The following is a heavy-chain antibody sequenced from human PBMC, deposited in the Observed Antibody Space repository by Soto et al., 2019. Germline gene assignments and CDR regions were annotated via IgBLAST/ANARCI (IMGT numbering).Heavy chain of an antibody. CDR3: ATGEYLGVAAAGTGVFRHYYYYGMDV. D-gene: IGHD6-13*01. V-gene: IGHV5-10-1*01. Sequence: XESLNISCKGSGYSFASYWISWVRQMPGKGLEWMGRIEPSDSYTNYSPSFQGHVTISADKSISTAYLQWSSLKASDTAMYYCATGEYLGVAAAGTGVFRHYYYYGMDVWGQGATVTVSS. CDR2: IEPSDSYT. CDR1: GYSFASYW. J-gene: IGHJ6*02.